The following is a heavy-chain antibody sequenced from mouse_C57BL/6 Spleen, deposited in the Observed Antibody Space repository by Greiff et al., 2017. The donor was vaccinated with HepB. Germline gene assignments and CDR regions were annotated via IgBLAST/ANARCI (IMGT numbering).Heavy chain of an antibody. Sequence: VQLQESGPELVKPGASVKISCKASGYAFSSSWMNWVKQRPGKGLEWIGRIYPGDGDTNYNGKFKGKATLTADKSSSTAYMQLSSLTSEDSAVYFCARSYPYYYGSRYYAMDYWGQGTSVTVSS. D-gene: IGHD1-1*01. J-gene: IGHJ4*01. V-gene: IGHV1-82*01. CDR3: ARSYPYYYGSRYYAMDY. CDR1: GYAFSSSW. CDR2: IYPGDGDT.